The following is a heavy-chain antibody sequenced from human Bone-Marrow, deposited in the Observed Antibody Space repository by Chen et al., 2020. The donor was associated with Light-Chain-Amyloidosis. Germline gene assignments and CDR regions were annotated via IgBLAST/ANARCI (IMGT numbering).Heavy chain of an antibody. D-gene: IGHD3-9*01. V-gene: IGHV3-23*04. J-gene: IGHJ3*02. Sequence: EVQLVESGGGLLQRGGSLRLSCAASGFAFSSYAMSWVRQAPGKGLEWVSTISGSCVSRYSGDSVKGRLTISRDNSKNALFLQMNSLRAEDTAVYYCAKDISYDDILPGYPADAFDIWGQGTMVTVSS. CDR1: GFAFSSYA. CDR2: ISGSCVSR. CDR3: AKDISYDDILPGYPADAFDI.